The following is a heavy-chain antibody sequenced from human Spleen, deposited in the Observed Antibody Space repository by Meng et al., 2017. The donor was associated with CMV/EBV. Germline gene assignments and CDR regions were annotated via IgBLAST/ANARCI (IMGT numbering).Heavy chain of an antibody. CDR1: GGTFSSYA. Sequence: QVQRVQSGAEVKKPGSSVKVSCKASGGTFSSYAISWVRQAPGQGLEWMGGIIPIFGTANYAQKFQGRVTITADESTSTAYMELSSLRSEDTAVYYCATHPRGTLWFGELSGYWGQGTLVTVSS. D-gene: IGHD3-10*01. V-gene: IGHV1-69*12. CDR3: ATHPRGTLWFGELSGY. CDR2: IIPIFGTA. J-gene: IGHJ4*02.